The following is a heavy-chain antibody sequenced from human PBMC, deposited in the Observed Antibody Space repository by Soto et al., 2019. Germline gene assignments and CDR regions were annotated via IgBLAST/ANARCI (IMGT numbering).Heavy chain of an antibody. V-gene: IGHV1-3*01. Sequence: VKVSCKASGYTFTSYAMHWVRQAPGQRLEWMGWINAGNGNTKYSQKFQGRVTITRDTSASTAYMELSSLRSEDTAVYYCARDGWAYYDFWSGYKSESAFDIWGQGTMVTV. CDR3: ARDGWAYYDFWSGYKSESAFDI. CDR2: INAGNGNT. CDR1: GYTFTSYA. J-gene: IGHJ3*02. D-gene: IGHD3-3*01.